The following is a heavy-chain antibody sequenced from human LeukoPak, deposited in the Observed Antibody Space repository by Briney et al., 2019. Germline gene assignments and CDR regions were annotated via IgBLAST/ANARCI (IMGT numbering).Heavy chain of an antibody. CDR3: ATVYSYDSSAYYRLDY. CDR1: GYTLTGLS. V-gene: IGHV1-24*01. D-gene: IGHD3-22*01. J-gene: IGHJ4*02. Sequence: ASVKVSCKVSGYTLTGLSMHWVRQAPGKGLEWMGGFDPEDGERFYAQKFQGRVTMTEDTSTDTAYMELSSLRSEDTAVYYCATVYSYDSSAYYRLDYWGQGTLVTVSS. CDR2: FDPEDGER.